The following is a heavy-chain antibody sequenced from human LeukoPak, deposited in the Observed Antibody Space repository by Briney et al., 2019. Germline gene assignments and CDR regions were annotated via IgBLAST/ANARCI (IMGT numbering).Heavy chain of an antibody. CDR2: IYYSGST. CDR3: ARAYCGDDCSYYYGMDV. D-gene: IGHD2-21*02. J-gene: IGHJ6*02. Sequence: PSETLSLTCTVSGGSISSYYWSWIRQPPGKGLEWIGYIYYSGSTNYNPSLKSRVTISVDTSKNQFSLKLSSVTAADTAVYYCARAYCGDDCSYYYGMDVWGQRTTVTVSS. V-gene: IGHV4-59*01. CDR1: GGSISSYY.